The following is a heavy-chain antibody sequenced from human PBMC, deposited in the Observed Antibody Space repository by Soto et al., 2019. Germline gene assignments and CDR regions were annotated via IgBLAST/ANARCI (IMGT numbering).Heavy chain of an antibody. CDR1: GGTFSSYT. J-gene: IGHJ4*02. Sequence: QVQLVQSGAEVKKPGSSVKVSCKASGGTFSSYTISWVRQAPGQGLEWMGRIIPIHGIANYAQKFQCRVTITADKSTSTAYMELSSLRSEDTAVYYCARGTTRPADYWGQGTLVTVSS. CDR2: IIPIHGIA. V-gene: IGHV1-69*02. D-gene: IGHD1-1*01. CDR3: ARGTTRPADY.